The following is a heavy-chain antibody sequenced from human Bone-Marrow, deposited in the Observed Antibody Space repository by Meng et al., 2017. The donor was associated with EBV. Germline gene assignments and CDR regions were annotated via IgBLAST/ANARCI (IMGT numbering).Heavy chain of an antibody. V-gene: IGHV1-2*06. CDR3: ARARYCGGDCYGYFDY. J-gene: IGHJ4*02. CDR1: GYTFTGYY. D-gene: IGHD2-21*02. CDR2: INPNSGGT. Sequence: QVQLGQSGAEVKKPGASVKVSCKASGYTFTGYYMHWVRQAPGQGLEWMGRINPNSGGTNYAQKFQGRVTMTRDTSISTAYMELSRLRSDDTAVYYCARARYCGGDCYGYFDYWGQGTLVTVSS.